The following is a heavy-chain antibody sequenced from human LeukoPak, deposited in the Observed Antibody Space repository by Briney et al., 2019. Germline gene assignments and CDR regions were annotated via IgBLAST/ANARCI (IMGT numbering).Heavy chain of an antibody. D-gene: IGHD6-19*01. CDR2: FSSSSSYI. CDR3: ARVAEDSNGWYGWDPYYFDY. Sequence: PGGSLRLSCAASGFTFSRYSMNWVRQAPGKGLEWVSSFSSSSSYIYYADSVEGRFTVSRDNAKNSLYLQMNSLRAEDTAVYYCARVAEDSNGWYGWDPYYFDYWGQGTLVTVSS. CDR1: GFTFSRYS. J-gene: IGHJ4*02. V-gene: IGHV3-21*01.